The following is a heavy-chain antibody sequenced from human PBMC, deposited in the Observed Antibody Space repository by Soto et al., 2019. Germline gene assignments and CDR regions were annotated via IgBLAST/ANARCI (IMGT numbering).Heavy chain of an antibody. Sequence: SETLSLTCAVYGGSFSGYYWSWIRQPPGKGLEWIGEINHSGSTNYNPSLKSRVTISVGTSKNRFSLKLGSVTAADTAVYYCARAGGSSSSWYSVLTHRRDNWFDPWGQGTLVTVSS. J-gene: IGHJ5*02. V-gene: IGHV4-34*01. CDR3: ARAGGSSSSWYSVLTHRRDNWFDP. CDR1: GGSFSGYY. CDR2: INHSGST. D-gene: IGHD6-13*01.